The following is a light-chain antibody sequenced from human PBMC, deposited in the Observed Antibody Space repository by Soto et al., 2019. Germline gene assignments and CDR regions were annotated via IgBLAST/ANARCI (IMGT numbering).Light chain of an antibody. J-gene: IGLJ1*01. V-gene: IGLV2-8*01. CDR3: SSYAGSNNPYV. CDR1: SGDIGGYDY. Sequence: QSALTQPPSASGSPGQSVTISCTGTSGDIGGYDYVSWYQQHPGKAPKLMIYEVTKRPLGVPDRFSGSKSGNTASLTVSELQAEDEADYYCSSYAGSNNPYVFGTGTKATVL. CDR2: EVT.